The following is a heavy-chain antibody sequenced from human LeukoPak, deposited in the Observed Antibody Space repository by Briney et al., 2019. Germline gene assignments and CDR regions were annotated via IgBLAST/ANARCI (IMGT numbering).Heavy chain of an antibody. J-gene: IGHJ4*02. CDR1: GCSISSDS. CDR3: ARIIAGRLDF. D-gene: IGHD6-6*01. CDR2: IYYSGDT. V-gene: IGHV4-59*01. Sequence: NSSETLSLTCTVSGCSISSDSWSWIRQAPGKGLEWIGDIYYSGDTNYDPSLKSRVTISVDTSKNQFSLRLSSVTAADTAVYYCARIIAGRLDFWGQGTLVTVSS.